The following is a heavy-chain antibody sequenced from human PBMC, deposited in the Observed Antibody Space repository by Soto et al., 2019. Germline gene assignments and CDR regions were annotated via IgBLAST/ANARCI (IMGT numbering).Heavy chain of an antibody. Sequence: ASETLSLTCTVSGGSLSSSSYYWGWIRQPPGKGLEWIGSIYYSGSTYYNPSLKSRVTISVDTSKNQFSLKLSSVTAADTSVYYCARRVTRPERFDYWGQGALVNVSS. CDR1: GGSLSSSSYY. D-gene: IGHD4-4*01. J-gene: IGHJ4*02. CDR2: IYYSGST. V-gene: IGHV4-39*01. CDR3: ARRVTRPERFDY.